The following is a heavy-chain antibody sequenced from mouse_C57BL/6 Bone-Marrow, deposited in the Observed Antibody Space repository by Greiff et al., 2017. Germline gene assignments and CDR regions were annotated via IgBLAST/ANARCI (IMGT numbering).Heavy chain of an antibody. Sequence: QVQLQQPGPELVKPGSSVKLSCKASGYTFPSFWMHWVKQRPGQGLEWIGMLHPDSGSTNYNEKFKSKATQNVDIFFSPAYMQLISLTSEDSAVYYCASTTVVPFDYWGQGTTLTVSA. D-gene: IGHD1-1*01. CDR3: ASTTVVPFDY. CDR2: LHPDSGST. CDR1: GYTFPSFW. V-gene: IGHV1-64*01. J-gene: IGHJ2*01.